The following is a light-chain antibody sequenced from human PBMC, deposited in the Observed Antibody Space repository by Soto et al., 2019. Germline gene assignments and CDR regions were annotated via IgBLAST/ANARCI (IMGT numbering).Light chain of an antibody. CDR3: QQYGSSPPFT. CDR2: GAS. Sequence: EIVLTQSPGTLSLSPGERATLSCRASQSVSSSYLAWYQQKPGQAPRRLIYGASSRATGIPDRFSGSGSGTDFTLTISRLEPEDFAVYYCQQYGSSPPFTFVGGTKVEIK. CDR1: QSVSSSY. J-gene: IGKJ4*01. V-gene: IGKV3-20*01.